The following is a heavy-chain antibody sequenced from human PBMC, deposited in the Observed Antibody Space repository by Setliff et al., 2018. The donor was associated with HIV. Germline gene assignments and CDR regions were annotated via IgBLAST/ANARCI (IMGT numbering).Heavy chain of an antibody. V-gene: IGHV4-59*01. CDR2: IYYTGST. CDR3: ARSLYYHGSGRSYFDY. Sequence: SETLSLTCTVSGGSISSYYWSWIRQPPGKGLEWIGYIYYTGSTNYNPSLKSRVTISVDTSKNQFSLKLSSVTAADTAVYYCARSLYYHGSGRSYFDYWGQGPLVTVSS. D-gene: IGHD3-10*01. J-gene: IGHJ4*02. CDR1: GGSISSYY.